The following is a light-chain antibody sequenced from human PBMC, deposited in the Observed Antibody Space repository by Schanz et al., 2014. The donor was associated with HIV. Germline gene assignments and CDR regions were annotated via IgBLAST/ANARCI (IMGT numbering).Light chain of an antibody. CDR3: QQYGNSPRT. V-gene: IGKV3-20*01. Sequence: ETVLTQSPDTLSLSPGERAALSCRASQTITSNFLAWYQQRPGQAPRLLIYDASSRATGIPDRFSGSGSGTDFTLTIIRLEPEDFAVYYCQQYGNSPRTFGQGTKVEI. J-gene: IGKJ1*01. CDR2: DAS. CDR1: QTITSNF.